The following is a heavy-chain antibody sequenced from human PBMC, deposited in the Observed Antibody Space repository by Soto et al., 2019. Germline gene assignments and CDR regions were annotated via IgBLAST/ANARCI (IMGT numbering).Heavy chain of an antibody. CDR1: GGSFSGYY. D-gene: IGHD3-22*01. CDR2: INHSGST. V-gene: IGHV4-34*01. CDR3: AGGASGYYDSSGYYSPYYFDY. J-gene: IGHJ4*02. Sequence: SETLSLTCAVYGGSFSGYYWSWIRQPPGKGLEWIGEINHSGSTNYNPSLKSRVTISVDTSKNQFSLKLSSVTAADTAVYYCAGGASGYYDSSGYYSPYYFDYWGQGTLVT.